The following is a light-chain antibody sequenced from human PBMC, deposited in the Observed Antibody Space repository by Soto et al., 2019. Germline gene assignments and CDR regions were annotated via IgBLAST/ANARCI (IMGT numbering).Light chain of an antibody. J-gene: IGLJ1*01. CDR1: SANIGTNA. CDR2: NNN. V-gene: IGLV1-44*01. CDR3: AAWDYSLNSYV. Sequence: QSVLTQPPSASGTPGQRVTISCSGGSANIGTNAVNWYQQLPGTAPKLLIYNNNQRPSGVPDRFSGSKSGTSASLAISGLQSEDEADYYCAAWDYSLNSYVFGTGTKLTGL.